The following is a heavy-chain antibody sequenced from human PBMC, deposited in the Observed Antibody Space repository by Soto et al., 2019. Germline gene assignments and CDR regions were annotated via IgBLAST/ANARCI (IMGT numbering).Heavy chain of an antibody. CDR2: IIPMFGTA. Sequence: QVQLVQSGAEVRKPGSSVKVSCKASGGTFSRHAISWVRQAPGQGLEWMGGIIPMFGTANHAQKFQGRVTITADESTSTAYMELSSLRSEDTAVYYCARGRYCGGDCLHYYYYGMDVWGQGTTVTVSS. V-gene: IGHV1-69*01. CDR1: GGTFSRHA. D-gene: IGHD2-21*02. CDR3: ARGRYCGGDCLHYYYYGMDV. J-gene: IGHJ6*02.